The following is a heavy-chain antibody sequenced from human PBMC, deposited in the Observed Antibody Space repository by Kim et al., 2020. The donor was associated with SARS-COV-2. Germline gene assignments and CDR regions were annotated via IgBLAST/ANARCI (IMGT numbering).Heavy chain of an antibody. CDR2: IYYSGST. Sequence: SETLSLTCTVSGGSISSSSYYWGWIRQPPGKGLEWIGSIYYSGSTYYNPSLKSRVTISVDTSKNQFSLKLSSVTAADTAVYYCARHGDYYYGSGSYLDYFDYWGQGNLVTVSS. CDR1: GGSISSSSYY. D-gene: IGHD3-10*01. CDR3: ARHGDYYYGSGSYLDYFDY. J-gene: IGHJ4*02. V-gene: IGHV4-39*01.